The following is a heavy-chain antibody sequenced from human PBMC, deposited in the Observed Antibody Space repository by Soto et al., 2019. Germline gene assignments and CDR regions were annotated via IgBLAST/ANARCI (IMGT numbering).Heavy chain of an antibody. CDR1: GGSVSSGSYY. J-gene: IGHJ6*02. CDR3: ARQTTVTAYYYYGMDV. CDR2: IYYSGST. Sequence: SETLSLTCTVSGGSVSSGSYYWSWIRQPPGNGLECIGYIYYSGSTNYNPSLKSRVTISVDTSKNQFSLKLSSVTAADTAVYYCARQTTVTAYYYYGMDVWGQGTTVTVSS. V-gene: IGHV4-61*01. D-gene: IGHD4-4*01.